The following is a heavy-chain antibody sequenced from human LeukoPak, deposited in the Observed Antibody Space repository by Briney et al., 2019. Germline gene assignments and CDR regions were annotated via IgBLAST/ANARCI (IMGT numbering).Heavy chain of an antibody. J-gene: IGHJ4*02. Sequence: ASVKVSCKASGYTFTGYYMHWVRRAPGQGLEWMGWINPNSGGTNYAQKFQGRPTMTRDTSISTAYMELSRLRSDDTAVYYCARSRGELLWFGELLIDYWGQGTLVTVSS. CDR2: INPNSGGT. CDR1: GYTFTGYY. CDR3: ARSRGELLWFGELLIDY. V-gene: IGHV1-2*02. D-gene: IGHD3-10*01.